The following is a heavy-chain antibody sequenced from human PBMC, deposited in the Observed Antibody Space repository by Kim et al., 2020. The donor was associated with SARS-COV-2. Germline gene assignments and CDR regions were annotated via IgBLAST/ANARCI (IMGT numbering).Heavy chain of an antibody. Sequence: ASVKVSCKASGYTFTSYYMHWVRQAPGQGLEWMGLINPSGGNTSYAQKFQGRVTMTRDTSTSTVYMELSSLRSEDTAVYYCARDWGPEYSIGWYFDYWGQRALVTVSS. CDR1: GYTFTSYY. D-gene: IGHD6-19*01. CDR3: ARDWGPEYSIGWYFDY. J-gene: IGHJ4*02. V-gene: IGHV1-46*01. CDR2: INPSGGNT.